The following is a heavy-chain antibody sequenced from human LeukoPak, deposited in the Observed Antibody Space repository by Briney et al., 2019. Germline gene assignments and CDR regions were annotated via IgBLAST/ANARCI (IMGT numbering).Heavy chain of an antibody. CDR1: GYTFTDNY. D-gene: IGHD1-26*01. CDR2: INPNSGAT. CDR3: ARVLFRGSSRFDH. Sequence: GASVKVSCKASGYTFTDNYIHWVRQAPGQGLEWMGRINPNSGATNYAQNFLGRVTMARDTSISTAYMELNSLTSDDTAVYYCARVLFRGSSRFDHWGQGTLVIVSS. J-gene: IGHJ4*02. V-gene: IGHV1-2*06.